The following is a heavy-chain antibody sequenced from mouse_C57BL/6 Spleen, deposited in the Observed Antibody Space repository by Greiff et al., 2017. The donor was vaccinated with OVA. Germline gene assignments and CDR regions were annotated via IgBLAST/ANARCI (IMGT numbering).Heavy chain of an antibody. D-gene: IGHD1-1*01. V-gene: IGHV1-52*01. CDR1: GYTFTSYW. CDR3: ARFNCYGRGY. CDR2: IDPSDSEN. Sequence: QVQLQQPGAELVRPGSSVKLSCKASGYTFTSYWMHWVKQRPIQGLEWIGNIDPSDSENHYNQKFKDKATLTVNKTSSTTYMQLSSLTSENSAVYYCARFNCYGRGYWGQGTTLTVSS. J-gene: IGHJ2*01.